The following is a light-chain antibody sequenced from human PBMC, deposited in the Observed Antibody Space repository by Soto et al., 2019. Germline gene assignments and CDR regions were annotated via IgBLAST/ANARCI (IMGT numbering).Light chain of an antibody. Sequence: EVVLTQSPATVSLSPGESATLSCRASQNIFSYLAWYQQKPGQAPRLLIYDASKRAAGIPARFSGSGSGTDFTLTISNLESEDFAVYYFQQRNYWPPGYTFGQGTNLEI. V-gene: IGKV3-11*01. J-gene: IGKJ2*01. CDR3: QQRNYWPPGYT. CDR2: DAS. CDR1: QNIFSY.